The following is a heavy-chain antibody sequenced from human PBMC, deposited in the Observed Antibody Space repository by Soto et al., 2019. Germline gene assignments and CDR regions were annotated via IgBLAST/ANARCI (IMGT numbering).Heavy chain of an antibody. CDR3: ARRAYSSSSFHYYVTDV. CDR1: GGTFSSYA. D-gene: IGHD6-6*01. J-gene: IGHJ6*02. CDR2: IIPIFGTA. V-gene: IGHV1-69*13. Sequence: ASVKASCKASGGTFSSYAISWVRQAPGQGLEWMGGIIPIFGTANYAQKFQGRVTITADESTSTAYMELSSLRSEDTAVYYCARRAYSSSSFHYYVTDVRGQGTTDIVSS.